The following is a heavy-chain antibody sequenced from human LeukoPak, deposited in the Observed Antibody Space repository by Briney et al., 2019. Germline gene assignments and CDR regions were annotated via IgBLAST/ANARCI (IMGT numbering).Heavy chain of an antibody. J-gene: IGHJ5*02. CDR3: ARACHLVVVTAEGGWLDP. V-gene: IGHV1-18*01. Sequence: GASVKVSCKASGYRFTSYGIGWVRQAPGQGLEWGGWISIYNGKTYYTQSLQDRVTMTTDTSTNTVYMELRSLRSDDTAVYYCARACHLVVVTAEGGWLDPWGQGTLVTVSS. D-gene: IGHD2-21*02. CDR1: GYRFTSYG. CDR2: ISIYNGKT.